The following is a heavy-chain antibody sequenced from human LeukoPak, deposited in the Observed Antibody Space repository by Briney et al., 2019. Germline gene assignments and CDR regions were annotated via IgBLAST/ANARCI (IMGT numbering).Heavy chain of an antibody. Sequence: GASVKVSCKASGYTFTGYYLHWVRQAPGQGLEWMGWMNPNSGNTGYAQKFQGRVTMTRNTSISTAYMELSSLRSEDTAVYYCARGLVYHYDSSGYPYPFDYWGQGTLVTVSS. V-gene: IGHV1-8*02. D-gene: IGHD3-22*01. CDR3: ARGLVYHYDSSGYPYPFDY. J-gene: IGHJ4*02. CDR1: GYTFTGYY. CDR2: MNPNSGNT.